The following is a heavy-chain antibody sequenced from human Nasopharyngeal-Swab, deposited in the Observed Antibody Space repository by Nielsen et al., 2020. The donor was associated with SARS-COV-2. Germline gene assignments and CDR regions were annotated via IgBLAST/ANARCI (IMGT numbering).Heavy chain of an antibody. V-gene: IGHV4-30-2*06. CDR1: GGSISSADYS. D-gene: IGHD3-10*01. CDR2: IYHSGST. CDR3: ARGKDFGEYYFDY. Sequence: SETLSLTCVVSGGSISSADYSWNWIRQSPGRGLEWIGNIYHSGSTSYNPSLKSRATISVDRSKSHFSLKMTSVTAADTAVYFCARGKDFGEYYFDYWGQGTLVTVSS. J-gene: IGHJ4*02.